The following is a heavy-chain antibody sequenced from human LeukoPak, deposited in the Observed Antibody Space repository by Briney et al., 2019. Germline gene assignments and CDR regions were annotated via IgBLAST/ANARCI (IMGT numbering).Heavy chain of an antibody. CDR1: RFSLSTSGMC. J-gene: IGHJ4*02. CDR2: IDWDDDK. D-gene: IGHD1-7*01. Sequence: SGPTLVNPTQTLTLTCTFSRFSLSTSGMCVSWIRQPPGKALEWLARIDWDDDKYYRTSLKTRLTISKDTSKNQVVLTMTNMDPVDTATYYCARTNSITGTNPFDYWGQGTLVTVSS. CDR3: ARTNSITGTNPFDY. V-gene: IGHV2-70*11.